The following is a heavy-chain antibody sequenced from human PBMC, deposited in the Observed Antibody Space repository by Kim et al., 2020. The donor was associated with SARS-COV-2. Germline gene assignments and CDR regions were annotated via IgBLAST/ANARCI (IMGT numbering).Heavy chain of an antibody. CDR2: INPSGGRT. CDR3: ARAMAYCSGDCHKLNYYYGMDV. CDR1: GYTFTSYS. J-gene: IGHJ6*02. V-gene: IGHV1-46*01. Sequence: ASVKVSCKASGYTFTSYSIHWARQAPGQGLEWMGLINPSGGRTSYPQKFQGRVTMTRDTSTSTVYMELRSLRSEDTAVYYCARAMAYCSGDCHKLNYYYGMDVWGQGTTVTVSS. D-gene: IGHD2-21*02.